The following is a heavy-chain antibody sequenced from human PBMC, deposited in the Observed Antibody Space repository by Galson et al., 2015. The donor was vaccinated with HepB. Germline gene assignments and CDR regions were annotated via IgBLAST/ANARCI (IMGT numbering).Heavy chain of an antibody. J-gene: IGHJ4*02. D-gene: IGHD3-16*01. Sequence: SVKVSCKASGGTFSSYAISWVRQAPGQGLEWMGGIIPIFGTANYAQKFQGRVTTTADESTSTAYMELSSLRSEDTAVYYCATTIYDYVWGSGGDYWGQGTLVTVSS. CDR2: IIPIFGTA. V-gene: IGHV1-69*13. CDR1: GGTFSSYA. CDR3: ATTIYDYVWGSGGDY.